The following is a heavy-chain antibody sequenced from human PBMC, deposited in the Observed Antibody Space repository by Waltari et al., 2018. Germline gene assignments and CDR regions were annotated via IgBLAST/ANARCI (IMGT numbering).Heavy chain of an antibody. CDR3: ARGRGYSVVVRGVDTGFCWFDP. Sequence: QVQLQQWGAGLLSPSETLSLTCAVYGGSFSGYYWTWIRQPPGKGLEWIGEINHRGSTNYNPSLKGRVTISIDTPRNQFSLKLSSVTAADTAVYYCARGRGYSVVVRGVDTGFCWFDPWGQGTLVTVSS. V-gene: IGHV4-34*01. CDR1: GGSFSGYY. CDR2: INHRGST. D-gene: IGHD3-10*01. J-gene: IGHJ5*02.